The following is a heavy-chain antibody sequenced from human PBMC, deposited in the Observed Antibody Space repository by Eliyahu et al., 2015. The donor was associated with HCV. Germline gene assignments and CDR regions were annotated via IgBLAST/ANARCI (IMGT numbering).Heavy chain of an antibody. CDR1: GFTFSDHY. CDR3: ARSPRFGGGYFDY. V-gene: IGHV3-72*01. J-gene: IGHJ4*02. Sequence: ASGFTFSDHYMDWVRQAPGKGLEWVGRSRNKVDSYTTEYAASVKGRFTISRDDSKNSLYLQMDSLKTEDTAVYYCARSPRFGGGYFDYWGQGTLVTVSS. CDR2: SRNKVDSYTT. D-gene: IGHD3-3*01.